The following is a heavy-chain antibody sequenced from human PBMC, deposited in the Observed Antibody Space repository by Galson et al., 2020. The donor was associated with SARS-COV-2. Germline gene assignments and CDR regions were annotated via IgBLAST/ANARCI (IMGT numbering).Heavy chain of an antibody. V-gene: IGHV2-70*01. CDR3: ARIVVEQQRVHDCYYGMDV. CDR1: GFSLSTSGMC. D-gene: IGHD6-13*01. CDR2: IDWDDDK. J-gene: IGHJ6*02. Sequence: SGPTLVKPTQTLTLTCTFPGFSLSTSGMCVSWIRQPPGKALEWLALIDWDDDKYYSTSLKTRLTISKDTSKNQVVLTMTNMDPVDTATYYGARIVVEQQRVHDCYYGMDVWGQGTTVTVSS.